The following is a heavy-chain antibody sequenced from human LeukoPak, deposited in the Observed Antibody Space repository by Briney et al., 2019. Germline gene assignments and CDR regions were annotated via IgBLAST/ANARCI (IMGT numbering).Heavy chain of an antibody. V-gene: IGHV3-13*01. J-gene: IGHJ4*02. CDR1: GFTFSDYD. CDR2: IGTAGDT. D-gene: IGHD1-1*01. Sequence: GGSLRPSCAASGFTFSDYDMHWVRQATGKGLEWVSAIGTAGDTYYTGSVKGRFTTSRENAKNSLYLQMNSLRAGDTAVYYCARVAKERVGGVYYFDYWGQGTLVTVSS. CDR3: ARVAKERVGGVYYFDY.